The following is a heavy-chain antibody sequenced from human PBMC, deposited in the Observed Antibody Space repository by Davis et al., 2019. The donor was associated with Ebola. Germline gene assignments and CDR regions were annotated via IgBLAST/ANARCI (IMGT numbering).Heavy chain of an antibody. J-gene: IGHJ6*02. D-gene: IGHD4-17*01. CDR1: GFTFSTYP. CDR3: VRGTGASGDYFYYYGLDV. Sequence: GGSLRLSCAASGFTFSTYPMTWVRQAPGKGLEWVSSISISSAFIYYADSVKGRFTVSRDNAKKSLSLQINSLRVEDTAVYYCVRGTGASGDYFYYYGLDVWGQGTTVIVSS. V-gene: IGHV3-21*01. CDR2: ISISSAFI.